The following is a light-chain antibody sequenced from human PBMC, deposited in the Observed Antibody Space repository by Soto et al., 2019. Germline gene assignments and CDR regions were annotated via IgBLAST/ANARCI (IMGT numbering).Light chain of an antibody. J-gene: IGKJ4*01. V-gene: IGKV3-20*01. CDR2: GAS. CDR1: QSVSSSY. CDR3: QQYGSSHTLT. Sequence: EIVLTQSPGTLSLSPGERATLSCRASQSVSSSYLAWYQQKPGQAPRLLIYGASSRATGIPDRFSGGGSGTDFTLTISRLEPEDFAVYYCQQYGSSHTLTFGGGTKVEIK.